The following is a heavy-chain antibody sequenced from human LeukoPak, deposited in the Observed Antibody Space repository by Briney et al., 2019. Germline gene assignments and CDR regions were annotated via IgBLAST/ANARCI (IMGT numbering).Heavy chain of an antibody. V-gene: IGHV3-30*04. J-gene: IGHJ4*02. Sequence: GGSLRLSCAASGFTLSRHPIFWVRQAPGKGLEWVAFISYDGSNKFYADSVKGRFTISRDNSKNTLYLQMNSLRAGDTAVYYCKEVDFWGQETLVTVSS. CDR1: GFTLSRHP. CDR2: ISYDGSNK. CDR3: KEVDF.